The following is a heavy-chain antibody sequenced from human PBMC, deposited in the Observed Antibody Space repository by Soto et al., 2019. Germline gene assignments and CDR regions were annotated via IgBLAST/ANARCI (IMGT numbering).Heavy chain of an antibody. J-gene: IGHJ4*02. V-gene: IGHV3-48*03. CDR3: AGSLRFLEWLPSY. CDR1: GFTFSSYE. CDR2: ISSSGSTI. D-gene: IGHD3-3*01. Sequence: GGSLRLSCAASGFTFSSYEMNWVRQAPGKGLEWVSYISSSGSTIYYADSVKGRFTISRDNAKNSLYLQMNSLRAEDTAVYYCAGSLRFLEWLPSYWGQGTLVTVSS.